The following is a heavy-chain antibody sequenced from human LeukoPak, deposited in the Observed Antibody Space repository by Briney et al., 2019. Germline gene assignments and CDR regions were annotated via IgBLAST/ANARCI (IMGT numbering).Heavy chain of an antibody. Sequence: WASVKVSCKVSGYTLTELSMHWVRQAPGKGLEWMGGFDPEDGETIYAQKFQGRVTMTEDTSTDTAYMELSSLRSEDTAVYYCATYTERGWVGAHDYWGQGTLVTVSS. CDR3: ATYTERGWVGAHDY. CDR1: GYTLTELS. D-gene: IGHD1-26*01. J-gene: IGHJ4*02. CDR2: FDPEDGET. V-gene: IGHV1-24*01.